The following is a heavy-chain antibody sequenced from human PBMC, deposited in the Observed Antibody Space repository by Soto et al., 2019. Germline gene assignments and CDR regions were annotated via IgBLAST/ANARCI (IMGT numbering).Heavy chain of an antibody. CDR3: ARGGRRSPGMDV. Sequence: QVQLQESGPGLVKPSQTLSRTCTVSGDSISSGGYYSSWVRQHPGKGLEWIGYIYYSGSTYYNPSLKSRVTISVDTSKNQFSLKLSSVNAADTAVYYCARGGRRSPGMDVWGQGTTVTVSS. CDR1: GDSISSGGYY. V-gene: IGHV4-31*03. J-gene: IGHJ6*02. CDR2: IYYSGST.